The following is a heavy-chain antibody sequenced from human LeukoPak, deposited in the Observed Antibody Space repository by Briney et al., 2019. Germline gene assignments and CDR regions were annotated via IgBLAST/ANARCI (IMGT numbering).Heavy chain of an antibody. Sequence: PGGSLRLSCVASGFTFSSYWMSWVRQAPGKGLEWVANIKQDGSEKHYVDSLKGRFTISRDNAKNSLYLQMNGLRAEDTAVYYCARKFYAMDVWGIGTTVTVSS. V-gene: IGHV3-7*03. CDR1: GFTFSSYW. CDR2: IKQDGSEK. J-gene: IGHJ6*04. CDR3: ARKFYAMDV.